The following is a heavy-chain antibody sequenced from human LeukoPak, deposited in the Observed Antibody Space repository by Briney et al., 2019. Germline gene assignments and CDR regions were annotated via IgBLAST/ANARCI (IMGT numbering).Heavy chain of an antibody. V-gene: IGHV4-31*03. CDR3: ARDLHEEQQPDKIAVAPPGGFDP. Sequence: PSETLSLTCTVSGGSISSGGYYWSWIRQHPGKGLEWIGYIYYSGSTYYNPSLKSRVTIPVDTSKNQFSLKLSSVTAADTAVYYCARDLHEEQQPDKIAVAPPGGFDPWGQGTLVTVSS. D-gene: IGHD6-19*01. J-gene: IGHJ5*02. CDR2: IYYSGST. CDR1: GGSISSGGYY.